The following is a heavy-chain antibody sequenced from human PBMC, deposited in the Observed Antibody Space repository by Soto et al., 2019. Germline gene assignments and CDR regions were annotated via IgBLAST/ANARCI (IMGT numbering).Heavy chain of an antibody. J-gene: IGHJ4*02. Sequence: SETLPHTCAVSGASISSGGYCWSWLRKPPGKGLEWIGYIDHSGSTYYNPSLKSRVTISVDTSKNQFSLKLSSVTAADTAVYYCARVVSGAMVTLDYWGQGTLVTVSS. D-gene: IGHD5-18*01. CDR1: GASISSGGYC. V-gene: IGHV4-30-2*05. CDR3: ARVVSGAMVTLDY. CDR2: IDHSGST.